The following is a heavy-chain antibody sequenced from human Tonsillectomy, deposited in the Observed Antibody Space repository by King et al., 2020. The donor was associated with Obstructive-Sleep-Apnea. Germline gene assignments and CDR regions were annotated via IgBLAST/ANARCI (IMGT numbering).Heavy chain of an antibody. J-gene: IGHJ3*02. Sequence: VQLVESGGGLVQPGGSLRLSCAASGVTVSSNYMSWVRQAPGKGLECVSVIYSGGSTYYADSVKGRFTISRHNSKNTLYLQMNSLGAEDTAVYYCARALSSRVDMIDAFDIWGQGTMVTVSS. CDR1: GVTVSSNY. D-gene: IGHD3-16*01. CDR3: ARALSSRVDMIDAFDI. CDR2: IYSGGST. V-gene: IGHV3-53*04.